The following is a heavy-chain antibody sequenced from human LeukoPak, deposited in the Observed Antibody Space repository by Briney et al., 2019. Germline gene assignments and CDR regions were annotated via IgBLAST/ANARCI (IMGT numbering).Heavy chain of an antibody. CDR3: ARGASSRFEH. V-gene: IGHV4-39*07. CDR2: IYYSGST. J-gene: IGHJ4*02. D-gene: IGHD6-13*01. Sequence: SETLSLTCTVSGGSISSSSYYWGWIGQPPGKGLEWIGSIYYSGSTYYNPSLKSRVTISEDTSKNQFSLKLSFVTAADTAVYYCARGASSRFEHWGQGTLVTVSS. CDR1: GGSISSSSYY.